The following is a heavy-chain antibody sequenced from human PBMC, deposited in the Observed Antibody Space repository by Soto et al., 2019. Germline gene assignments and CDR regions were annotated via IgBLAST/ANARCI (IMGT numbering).Heavy chain of an antibody. CDR1: GFTFSSYA. D-gene: IGHD2-15*01. V-gene: IGHV3-30-3*01. CDR3: ATDIVVVVAAGGDDAFDI. Sequence: QVQLVESGGGVVQPGRSLRLSCAASGFTFSSYAMHWVRQAPGKGLEWVAVISYDGSNKYYADYVKGRFTISRDNSKNTLYLQMNSLRAEDTAVYYCATDIVVVVAAGGDDAFDIWGQVTMVTVSS. CDR2: ISYDGSNK. J-gene: IGHJ3*02.